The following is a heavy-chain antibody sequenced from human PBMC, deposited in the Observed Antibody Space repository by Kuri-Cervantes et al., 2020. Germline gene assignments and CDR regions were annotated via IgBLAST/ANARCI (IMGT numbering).Heavy chain of an antibody. CDR3: ARDTELERRSGWFDP. J-gene: IGHJ5*02. CDR2: IYYSGST. Sequence: SETLSLTCTVSGGSVSSGSYYWSWIRQPPGKGLEWIGYIYYSGSTNYNPSLKSRVTISVDKSENQFSLKLSSVTAADTAVYYCARDTELERRSGWFDPWGQGTLVTVSS. V-gene: IGHV4-61*01. D-gene: IGHD1-1*01. CDR1: GGSVSSGSYY.